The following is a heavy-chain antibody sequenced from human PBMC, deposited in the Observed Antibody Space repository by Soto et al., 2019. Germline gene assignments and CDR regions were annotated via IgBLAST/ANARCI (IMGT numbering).Heavy chain of an antibody. V-gene: IGHV4-30-4*01. J-gene: IGHJ4*02. D-gene: IGHD1-26*01. Sequence: SETLSLTCTVSGGSIGSSVYFWSWIRHPPGKGLEWIGFISYTGSAYYNPSLKSRAAISVDTSKNQFSLKLTSVTAADAAVYYCATMGATAGSYYFEYWGQGALVTVSS. CDR1: GGSIGSSVYF. CDR3: ATMGATAGSYYFEY. CDR2: ISYTGSA.